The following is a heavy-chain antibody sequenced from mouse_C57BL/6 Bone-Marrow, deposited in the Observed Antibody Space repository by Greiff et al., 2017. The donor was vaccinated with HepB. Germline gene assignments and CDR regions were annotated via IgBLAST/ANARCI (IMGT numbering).Heavy chain of an antibody. CDR3: AREGKWRWFAY. Sequence: EVKLQESGPGLVKPSQSLSLTCSVTGYSITSGYYWNWIRQFPGNKLEWMGYISYDGSNNYNPSLKNRISITRDTSKNQFFLKLNSVTTEDTATYYCAREGKWRWFAYWGQGTLVTVSA. CDR1: GYSITSGYY. CDR2: ISYDGSN. J-gene: IGHJ3*01. V-gene: IGHV3-6*01.